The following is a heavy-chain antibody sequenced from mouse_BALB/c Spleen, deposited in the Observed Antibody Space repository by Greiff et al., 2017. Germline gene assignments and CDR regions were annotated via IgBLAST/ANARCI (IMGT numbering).Heavy chain of an antibody. CDR2: ISSGGSYT. D-gene: IGHD2-4*01. V-gene: IGHV5-9-4*01. CDR1: GFTFSSYA. Sequence: DVMLVESGGGLVKPGGSLKLSCAASGFTFSSYAMSWVRQSPEKRLEWVAEISSGGSYTYYPDTVTGRFTISRDNAKNTLYLEMSSLRSEDTAMYYCAATMRAMDYWGQGTSVTVSS. CDR3: AATMRAMDY. J-gene: IGHJ4*01.